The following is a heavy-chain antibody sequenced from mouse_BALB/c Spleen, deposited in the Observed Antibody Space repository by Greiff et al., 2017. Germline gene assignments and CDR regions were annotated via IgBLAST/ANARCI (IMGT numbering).Heavy chain of an antibody. J-gene: IGHJ4*01. D-gene: IGHD2-10*02. V-gene: IGHV1-14*01. CDR2: INPYNDGT. CDR3: ARNGKYGTHYAMDY. Sequence: EVQLQQSGPELVKPGASVKMSCKASGYTFTSYVMHWVKQKPGQGLEWIGYINPYNDGTKYNEKFKGKATLTSDKSSSTAYMELSSLTSEDSAVYYCARNGKYGTHYAMDYWGQGTSVTVSS. CDR1: GYTFTSYV.